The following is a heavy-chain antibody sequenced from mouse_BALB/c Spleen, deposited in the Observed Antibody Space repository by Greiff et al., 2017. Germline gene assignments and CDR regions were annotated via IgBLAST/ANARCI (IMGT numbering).Heavy chain of an antibody. V-gene: IGHV1-69*01. D-gene: IGHD2-14*01. CDR2: IDTSDSYT. Sequence: VQLQQPGAELVMPGASVKMSCKASGYTFTDYWMHWVKQRPGQGLEWIGAIDTSDSYTSYNQKFKGKATLTVDESSSTAYMQLSSLTSEDSAVYYCARGRYDYFDYWGQGTTLTGSS. CDR3: ARGRYDYFDY. CDR1: GYTFTDYW. J-gene: IGHJ2*01.